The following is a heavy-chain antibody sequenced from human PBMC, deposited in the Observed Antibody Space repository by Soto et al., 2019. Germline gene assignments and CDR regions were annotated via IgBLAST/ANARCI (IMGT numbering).Heavy chain of an antibody. Sequence: GGSLRLSCVASGFTFSNFAMAWVRQAPGEGLEWVSAISGSGDDTFYADSMKGRFTISRDNSKDTLYLQINSLRAEDTAVYYCAREGDIVVVVAATYFDYWGQGTLVTVSS. J-gene: IGHJ4*02. V-gene: IGHV3-23*01. CDR1: GFTFSNFA. CDR2: ISGSGDDT. CDR3: AREGDIVVVVAATYFDY. D-gene: IGHD2-15*01.